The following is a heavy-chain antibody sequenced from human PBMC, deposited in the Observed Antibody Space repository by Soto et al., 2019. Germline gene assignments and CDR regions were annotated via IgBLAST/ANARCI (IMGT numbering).Heavy chain of an antibody. V-gene: IGHV4-34*01. CDR1: GGSFSGYY. J-gene: IGHJ6*03. CDR2: INHSGST. D-gene: IGHD6-13*01. Sequence: SETLSLTCAVYGGSFSGYYWSWIRQPPGKGLEWIGEINHSGSTNYNPSLKSRVTISVDTSKNQFSLKLSSVTAADTAVYYCARVEYSSSWYYYYMDVWGKGTTVTVSS. CDR3: ARVEYSSSWYYYYMDV.